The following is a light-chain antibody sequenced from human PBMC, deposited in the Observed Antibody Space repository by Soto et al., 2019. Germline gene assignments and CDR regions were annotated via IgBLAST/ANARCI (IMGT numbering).Light chain of an antibody. CDR3: QSYDSSLSAPYV. V-gene: IGLV1-40*01. J-gene: IGLJ1*01. Sequence: QSVLTQPPSVSGAPGQRVTISCTGSSSNIRAGYDVHWYQQLPGTAPKLLIYGNSNRPSGVPDRFSGSKSGTSASLAITGLQAEDEADYYCQSYDSSLSAPYVFGTGTKVTVL. CDR1: SSNIRAGYD. CDR2: GNS.